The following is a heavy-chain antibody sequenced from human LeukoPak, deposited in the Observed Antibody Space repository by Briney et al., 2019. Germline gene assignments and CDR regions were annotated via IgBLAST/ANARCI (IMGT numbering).Heavy chain of an antibody. CDR3: ATDRGAAVAGY. D-gene: IGHD6-19*01. V-gene: IGHV1-2*02. J-gene: IGHJ4*02. Sequence: ASVKVSCKASGYTFTCYYMHRVRQAPGQGLEWMGWTNPNSGGTNYAQKFQGRVTMTRDTSISTAYMELSRLRSDDTAVYYCATDRGAAVAGYWGQGTLVTVSS. CDR1: GYTFTCYY. CDR2: TNPNSGGT.